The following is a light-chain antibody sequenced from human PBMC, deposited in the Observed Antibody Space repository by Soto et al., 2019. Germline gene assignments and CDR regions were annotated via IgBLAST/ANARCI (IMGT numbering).Light chain of an antibody. J-gene: IGKJ2*01. Sequence: DIVLTQSPLSLPFSPGEQASISCRSSKSLLHRNGYSSLDWYLQKPGQSPRLLIYLASTRASGVPDKFSASGSGTVFTLKISRVEAEDVGIYYCMQALQTPYSFGQGTKLEI. V-gene: IGKV2-28*01. CDR2: LAS. CDR1: KSLLHRNGYSS. CDR3: MQALQTPYS.